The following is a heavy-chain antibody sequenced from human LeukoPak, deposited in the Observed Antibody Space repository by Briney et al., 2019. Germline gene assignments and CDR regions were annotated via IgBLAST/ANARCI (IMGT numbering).Heavy chain of an antibody. D-gene: IGHD7-27*01. Sequence: ASVKVSCKASGGTFSSYAISWVRQAPGQGLEWMGRIISILGIANYAQKFQGRVTITADKSTSTAYMELSSLRSEDTAVYYCARDSDWGYWGQGTLVTVSS. J-gene: IGHJ4*02. CDR3: ARDSDWGY. V-gene: IGHV1-69*04. CDR2: IISILGIA. CDR1: GGTFSSYA.